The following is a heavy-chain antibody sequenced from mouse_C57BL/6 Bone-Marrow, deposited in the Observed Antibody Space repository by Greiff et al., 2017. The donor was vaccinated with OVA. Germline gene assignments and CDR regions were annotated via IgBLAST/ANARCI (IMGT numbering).Heavy chain of an antibody. CDR3: ARADYYGSSYDAMDY. Sequence: QVQLQQSGAELVRPGASVKLSCKASGYTFTDYYINWVKQRPGQGLEWIARIYPGSGNTYYNEKFKGKATLTAEKSSSTAYMQLSSLTSQDSAVYFCARADYYGSSYDAMDYWGPGTSVTVSS. D-gene: IGHD1-1*01. V-gene: IGHV1-76*01. J-gene: IGHJ4*01. CDR1: GYTFTDYY. CDR2: IYPGSGNT.